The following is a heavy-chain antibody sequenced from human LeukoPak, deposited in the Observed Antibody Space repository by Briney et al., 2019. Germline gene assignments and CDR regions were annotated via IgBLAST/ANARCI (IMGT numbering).Heavy chain of an antibody. CDR3: ARGQGGYGEIDY. CDR1: GFTFDDYE. CDR2: INSDGSST. J-gene: IGHJ4*02. V-gene: IGHV3-74*01. D-gene: IGHD3-16*01. Sequence: GGSLRLSCAASGFTFDDYEMSWVRQAPGKGLVWVSRINSDGSSTSYADSVKGRFTISRDNAKNTLYLQMNSLRAEDTAVYYCARGQGGYGEIDYWGQGTLVTVSS.